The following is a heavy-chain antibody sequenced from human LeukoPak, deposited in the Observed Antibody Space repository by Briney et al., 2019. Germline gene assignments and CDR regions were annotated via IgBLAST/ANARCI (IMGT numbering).Heavy chain of an antibody. Sequence: GGSLRLSCAASGFTFSSYAMSWVRQAPGKGLEWVSTIIDSGNSIYYADSAEGRFTISRDNSKNTLYLQMNSLRAGATAVYYCAKDPIFSGSYGVFDYWGLGTLVTVSS. CDR2: IIDSGNSI. V-gene: IGHV3-23*01. J-gene: IGHJ4*02. CDR1: GFTFSSYA. D-gene: IGHD1-26*01. CDR3: AKDPIFSGSYGVFDY.